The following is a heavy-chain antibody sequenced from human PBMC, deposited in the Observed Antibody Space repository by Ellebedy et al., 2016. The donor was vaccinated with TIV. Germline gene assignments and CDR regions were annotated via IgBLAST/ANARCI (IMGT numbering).Heavy chain of an antibody. CDR1: GGSISSDNYY. D-gene: IGHD5-24*01. Sequence: SETLSLXXIVSGGSISSDNYYWGWIRQPPGKGLEWIGSFYYSGATFYNPSLKSRVTISVDASQIQFSLKLRSVTAADTAVYYCASRRNGYNFGGEDYWGQGTLVTVSS. CDR3: ASRRNGYNFGGEDY. CDR2: FYYSGAT. V-gene: IGHV4-39*01. J-gene: IGHJ4*02.